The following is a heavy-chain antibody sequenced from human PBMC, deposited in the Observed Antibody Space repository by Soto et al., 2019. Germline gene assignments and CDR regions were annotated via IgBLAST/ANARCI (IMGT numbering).Heavy chain of an antibody. Sequence: QVQLVESGGGVVQPGRSLRLSCAASGFTFSSYGMHWVRQAPGKGLEWVAVISYDGSNKYYADSVKGRFTISRDNSKNTLYLQMNSLRAEDTAVYYCAKDMCYSGWYSDYWGQGTLVTVSS. J-gene: IGHJ4*02. V-gene: IGHV3-30*18. CDR3: AKDMCYSGWYSDY. CDR1: GFTFSSYG. CDR2: ISYDGSNK. D-gene: IGHD6-19*01.